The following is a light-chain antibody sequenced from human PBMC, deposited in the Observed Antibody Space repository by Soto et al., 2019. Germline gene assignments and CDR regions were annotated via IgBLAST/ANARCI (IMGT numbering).Light chain of an antibody. CDR2: TTS. CDR1: NVGRHE. Sequence: QSVVTQPPSVSGTPGQGVIISCSNVGRHEVSWYQQVPGMAPKLLIHTTSQRPSGVPDRFSASKSGTSASLAIRGLQSDDEAYYFCSSWDDSLSGVVFGRGTKLTVL. CDR3: SSWDDSLSGVV. J-gene: IGLJ2*01. V-gene: IGLV1-44*01.